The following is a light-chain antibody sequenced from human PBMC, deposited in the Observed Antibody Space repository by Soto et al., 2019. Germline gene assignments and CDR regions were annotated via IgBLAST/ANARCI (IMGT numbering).Light chain of an antibody. CDR2: EVR. CDR1: SSDVGAYDF. V-gene: IGLV2-14*03. Sequence: QSALTQPASVSGSPGQSITISCTGTSSDVGAYDFVSWYQQHPDKAPKLMIYEVRNRPSGVSNRFSGSKSVNTATLTISGLQAEDEADYYCSSYPTSSTRVFGTGTKLTVL. CDR3: SSYPTSSTRV. J-gene: IGLJ1*01.